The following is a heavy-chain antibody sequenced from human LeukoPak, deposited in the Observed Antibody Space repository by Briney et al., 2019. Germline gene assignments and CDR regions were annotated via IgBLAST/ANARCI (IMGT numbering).Heavy chain of an antibody. CDR2: IKQDGSEK. CDR3: ARIGYSSSAFDY. D-gene: IGHD6-6*01. J-gene: IGHJ4*02. V-gene: IGHV3-7*01. CDR1: GFTVSSNY. Sequence: GGSLRLSCAASGFTVSSNYMSWVRQAPGKGLEWVANIKQDGSEKFFVDSMRGRFTISRDNAKNSLYLQVNSLRAEDTAVYYCARIGYSSSAFDYWGQGTLVTVSS.